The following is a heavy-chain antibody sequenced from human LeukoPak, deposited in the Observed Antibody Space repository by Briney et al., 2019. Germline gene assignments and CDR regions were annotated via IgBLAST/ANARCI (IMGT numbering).Heavy chain of an antibody. J-gene: IGHJ5*02. CDR3: ARENWFDP. CDR2: IIPILGIA. V-gene: IGHV1-69*04. CDR1: GGTFSSYA. Sequence: SVKVSCKASGGTFSSYAISWVRQAPGQGLEWMGRIIPILGIANYAQKFQGRVTITADKSTSTAYMELSSLRSEDTAVYHCARENWFDPWGQGTLVTVSS.